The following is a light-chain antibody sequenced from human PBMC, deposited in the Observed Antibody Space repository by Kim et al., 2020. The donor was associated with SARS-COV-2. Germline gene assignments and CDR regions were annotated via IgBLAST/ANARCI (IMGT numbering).Light chain of an antibody. J-gene: IGKJ2*01. CDR3: QQYVSSSFT. V-gene: IGKV3-20*01. CDR2: GAS. CDR1: QSIISDY. Sequence: EVVLTQSPGTLSLSPGEGATLSCRASQSIISDYFAWYQQKPGQAPRLLIYGASTRATGIPDRFSGSGSGTDFTLTISRLEPEDFAVYYCQQYVSSSFTFGQGTKLEIK.